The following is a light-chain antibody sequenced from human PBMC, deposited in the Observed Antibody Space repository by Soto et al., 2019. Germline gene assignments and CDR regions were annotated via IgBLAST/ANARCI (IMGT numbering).Light chain of an antibody. V-gene: IGLV2-14*01. CDR3: SSYSSSSTLFV. Sequence: QSALTQPTSVSGSPGQSITISCTGSSNDIGAYNYVSWYQQHPGKAPKVMIYEVSNRPSGVSNRFSGSKSGNTASLTISGLQAEDEADYFCSSYSSSSTLFVFGTGTKVTVL. J-gene: IGLJ1*01. CDR1: SNDIGAYNY. CDR2: EVS.